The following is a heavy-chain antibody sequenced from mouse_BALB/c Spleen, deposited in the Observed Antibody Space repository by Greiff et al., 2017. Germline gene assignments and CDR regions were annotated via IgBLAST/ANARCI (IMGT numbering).Heavy chain of an antibody. D-gene: IGHD2-14*01. CDR3: ARGYYRYEAWFAY. CDR1: GYTFTSYW. V-gene: IGHV1-69*02. Sequence: VQLQQPGAELVKPGASVKLSCKASGYTFTSYWMHWVKQRPGQGLEWIGEIDPSDSYTNYNQKFKGKATLTVDKSSSTAYMQLSSLTSEDSAVYYCARGYYRYEAWFAYWGQGTLVTVSA. J-gene: IGHJ3*01. CDR2: IDPSDSYT.